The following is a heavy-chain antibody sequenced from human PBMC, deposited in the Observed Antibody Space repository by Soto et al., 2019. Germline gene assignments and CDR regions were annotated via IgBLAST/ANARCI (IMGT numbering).Heavy chain of an antibody. V-gene: IGHV4-30-2*01. J-gene: IGHJ5*02. CDR2: IYHSGST. D-gene: IGHD2-2*01. CDR1: GGSISSGGYS. CDR3: ARGSTCSSTSCYSYNWFDP. Sequence: LSLTCAVSGGSISSGGYSWRWIRQPPGKGLEWIGYIYHSGSTYYNPSLKSRVTISVDRSKNQFSLKLSSVTAADTAVYYCARGSTCSSTSCYSYNWFDPWGQGTLVTVSS.